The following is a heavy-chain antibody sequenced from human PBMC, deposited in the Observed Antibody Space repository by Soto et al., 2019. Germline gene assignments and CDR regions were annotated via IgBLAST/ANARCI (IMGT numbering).Heavy chain of an antibody. V-gene: IGHV3-30-3*01. J-gene: IGHJ6*02. Sequence: LRLSCVASGFTFRNYALHWVRQAPGKGLEWVALISSDGFNKNYADSVKGRFSISRDNFRNTLDLQMNSLRAEDTALYYCARDGYYYSSGRPIGMDVWGQGTTVTVSS. CDR2: ISSDGFNK. CDR1: GFTFRNYA. D-gene: IGHD3-10*01. CDR3: ARDGYYYSSGRPIGMDV.